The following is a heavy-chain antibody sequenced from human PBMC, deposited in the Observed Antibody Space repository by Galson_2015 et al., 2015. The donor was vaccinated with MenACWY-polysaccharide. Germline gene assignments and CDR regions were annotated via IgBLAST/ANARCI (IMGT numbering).Heavy chain of an antibody. Sequence: CAISGDSVSSNPASWNWIRQSPSRGLEWLGRTYYRSQWYTDYAVSVKSRIAINADASRNQSSLQLNSVTPDDTAVYYCARDRGRHSHGPPYYFDFWGRGTLVTVSS. J-gene: IGHJ4*02. CDR3: ARDRGRHSHGPPYYFDF. D-gene: IGHD5-24*01. V-gene: IGHV6-1*01. CDR2: TYYRSQWYT. CDR1: GDSVSSNPAS.